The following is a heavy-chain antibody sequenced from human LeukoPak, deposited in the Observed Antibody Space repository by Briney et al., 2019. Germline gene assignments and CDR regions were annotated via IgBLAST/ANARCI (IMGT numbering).Heavy chain of an antibody. CDR2: ISYDGSNK. D-gene: IGHD2-21*02. Sequence: GGSLRLSCAASRFTFSSYAMHWVRQAPGKGLEWVAVISYDGSNKYYADSVKGRFTISRDNSKNTLYPQMNSLRAEDTAVYYCARDSRYCGGDCPVYYYGMDVWGQGTTVTVSS. CDR3: ARDSRYCGGDCPVYYYGMDV. CDR1: RFTFSSYA. V-gene: IGHV3-30*04. J-gene: IGHJ6*02.